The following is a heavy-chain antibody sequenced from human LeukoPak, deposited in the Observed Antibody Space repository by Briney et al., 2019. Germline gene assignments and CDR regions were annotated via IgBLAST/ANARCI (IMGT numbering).Heavy chain of an antibody. CDR1: GFTFSTYD. J-gene: IGHJ6*03. CDR3: ARGIVGALYMDV. V-gene: IGHV3-13*01. D-gene: IGHD1-26*01. CDR2: IGTAGDT. Sequence: GGSLRLSCAASGFTFSTYDMHWVRQTTGKGLEWVSAIGTAGDTYYPGSVRGRLTISRENAKNSLYLQMNSLRAGDTAVYYCARGIVGALYMDVWGKGTTVTVSS.